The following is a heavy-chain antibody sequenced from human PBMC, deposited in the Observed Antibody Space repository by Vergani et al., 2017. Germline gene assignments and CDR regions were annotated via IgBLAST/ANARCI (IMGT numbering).Heavy chain of an antibody. Sequence: QVQLQQWGAGLLKPSETLSLTCAVYGGSFSGYYWSWIRQPPGEGLEWIGEINHSGSTNYNPSLKSRVTISVDTSKNQFSLKLSSVTAADTAVYYCARRRSGFCFDYWGQGTLVTVSS. CDR1: GGSFSGYY. CDR3: ARRRSGFCFDY. J-gene: IGHJ4*02. V-gene: IGHV4-34*01. D-gene: IGHD3-22*01. CDR2: INHSGST.